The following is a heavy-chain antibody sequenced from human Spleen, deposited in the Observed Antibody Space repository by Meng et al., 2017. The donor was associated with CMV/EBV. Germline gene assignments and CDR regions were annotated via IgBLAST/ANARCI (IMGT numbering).Heavy chain of an antibody. Sequence: GGSLRLSWAATGFSFRNHWMSWVRQAPGKGLEWVANIKQGGSEEYYVDSVKGRFTISRDDAKNSLYLQMNNLRAEDTAVYYCAKMGDYSNYEAPYYYYGMDVWGQGTTVTVSS. CDR3: AKMGDYSNYEAPYYYYGMDV. V-gene: IGHV3-7*03. CDR1: GFSFRNHW. CDR2: IKQGGSEE. D-gene: IGHD4-11*01. J-gene: IGHJ6*02.